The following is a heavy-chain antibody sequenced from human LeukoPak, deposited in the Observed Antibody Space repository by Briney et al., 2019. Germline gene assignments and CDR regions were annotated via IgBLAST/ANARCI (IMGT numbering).Heavy chain of an antibody. V-gene: IGHV1-18*01. D-gene: IGHD2-2*01. J-gene: IGHJ4*02. CDR2: ISAYNGNT. CDR3: ASSSCDACPNDY. CDR1: GYTFTSYG. Sequence: ASVKVSCKASGYTFTSYGISWVRQAPGQGLEWMGWISAYNGNTNYAQKLQGRVTMTTDTSTSTAYMELRSLRSDDTAVYYCASSSCDACPNDYWGQGTLVTVSP.